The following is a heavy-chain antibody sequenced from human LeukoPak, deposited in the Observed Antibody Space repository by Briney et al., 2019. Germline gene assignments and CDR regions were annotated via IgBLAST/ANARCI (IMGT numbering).Heavy chain of an antibody. D-gene: IGHD5-24*01. CDR3: ARRMATVTDAFDI. Sequence: SETLSLTRNVSGDSLTSHFWSWIRQTPGKGLEWIGYVFHSGTTNYSPSLKSRVTISLDTSKKQFYLRLASVTAADTAVYYCARRMATVTDAFDIWGRGTTVSVSS. J-gene: IGHJ3*02. CDR1: GDSLTSHF. CDR2: VFHSGTT. V-gene: IGHV4-59*08.